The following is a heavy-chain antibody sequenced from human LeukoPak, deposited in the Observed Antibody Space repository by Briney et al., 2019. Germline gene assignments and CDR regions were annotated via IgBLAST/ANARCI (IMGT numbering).Heavy chain of an antibody. D-gene: IGHD5-18*01. Sequence: GGSLRLSCAASGFTFSSYAIHWVRQAPGKGLEWVAVIWYDGSNKYYADSVKGRFTISRDSSKNTLYLQMNSLRVEDTAVYYCARDPNRGYSYGYVDYWGQGTLVTVSS. J-gene: IGHJ4*02. V-gene: IGHV3-33*08. CDR3: ARDPNRGYSYGYVDY. CDR2: IWYDGSNK. CDR1: GFTFSSYA.